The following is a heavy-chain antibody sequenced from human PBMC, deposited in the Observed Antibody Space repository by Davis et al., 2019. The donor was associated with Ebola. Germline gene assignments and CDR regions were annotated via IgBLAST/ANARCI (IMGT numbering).Heavy chain of an antibody. D-gene: IGHD4-17*01. Sequence: GGSLRLSCAASGFTFSRNGMHWVRQAPGKGLEWVAFIRYHGNGKYYADSVKGRFTISRDNLQDTLYLQMNSLSAEDSGVYYCATSYFTVTTLYWDQGTLVTVSS. CDR1: GFTFSRNG. J-gene: IGHJ4*02. CDR3: ATSYFTVTTLY. V-gene: IGHV3-30*02. CDR2: IRYHGNGK.